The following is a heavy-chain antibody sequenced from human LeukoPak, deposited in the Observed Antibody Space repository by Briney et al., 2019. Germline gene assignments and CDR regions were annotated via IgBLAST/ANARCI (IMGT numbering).Heavy chain of an antibody. V-gene: IGHV3-21*04. CDR2: ISSNGIYI. J-gene: IGHJ4*02. CDR3: AKVSGIAVAGPDFDY. Sequence: GGSLRLSCAASGFTFSNYSMNWVRQAPGKGLEWVSSISSNGIYIYYADSVKGRFTISRDNAKNSLYLQMNSLRAEDTAVYYCAKVSGIAVAGPDFDYWGQGTLVTVSS. D-gene: IGHD6-19*01. CDR1: GFTFSNYS.